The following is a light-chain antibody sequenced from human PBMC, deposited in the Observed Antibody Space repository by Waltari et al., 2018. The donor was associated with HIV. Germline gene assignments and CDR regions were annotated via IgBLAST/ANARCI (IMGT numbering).Light chain of an antibody. Sequence: ALTQPPSASGSPGQSVTISCTGGDSDIGSTNFVSWYHQHTGKAPKLMLSEVNKRPQGVAQRSAGAKSGSVASLTVAGLQADDEADYYCSSYAGRDIRVVFGGGTKLTVL. CDR2: EVN. CDR1: DSDIGSTNF. V-gene: IGLV2-8*01. J-gene: IGLJ2*01. CDR3: SSYAGRDIRVV.